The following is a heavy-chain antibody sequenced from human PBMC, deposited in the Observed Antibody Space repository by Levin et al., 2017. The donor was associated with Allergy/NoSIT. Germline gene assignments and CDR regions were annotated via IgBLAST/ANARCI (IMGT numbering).Heavy chain of an antibody. CDR1: GVTFTNYA. CDR3: AKEIAFYYDNSVYYPGDGFDI. Sequence: GESLKISCAASGVTFTNYAMSWVRQAPGKGLEWVSTISGSGGRTYFADSVKGRFTISRDNSKNTLYLQMNSLRAEDTAVYYCAKEIAFYYDNSVYYPGDGFDIWGQGTMVTVSS. J-gene: IGHJ3*02. D-gene: IGHD3-22*01. CDR2: ISGSGGRT. V-gene: IGHV3-23*01.